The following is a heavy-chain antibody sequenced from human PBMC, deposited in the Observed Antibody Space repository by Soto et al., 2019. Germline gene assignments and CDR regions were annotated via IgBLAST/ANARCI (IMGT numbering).Heavy chain of an antibody. CDR1: GGSISSYY. CDR3: RRSSGIAPDANNWFDP. J-gene: IGHJ5*02. V-gene: IGHV4-59*01. CDR2: IYYSGST. Sequence: SETLSLTCTVSGGSISSYYWSWIRQPPGKGLEWIGYIYYSGSTNYNPSLKSRVTISVDTSKNQFSLKLNSVTAADTAVYHCRRSSGIAPDANNWFDPWGQVTLVTVS. D-gene: IGHD6-13*01.